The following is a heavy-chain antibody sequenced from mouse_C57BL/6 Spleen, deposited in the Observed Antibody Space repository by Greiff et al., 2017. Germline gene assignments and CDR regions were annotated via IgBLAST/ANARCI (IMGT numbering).Heavy chain of an antibody. CDR3: AGDDWFAY. CDR1: GFTFSDYG. CDR2: ISRGSSTI. D-gene: IGHD2-3*01. Sequence: EVKLMESGGGLVKPGGSLKLSCAASGFTFSDYGMHWVRQAPEKGLEWVAYISRGSSTIYYADTVKGRFTISRDNAKNTLFLQMTSLRSEDTAMYYCAGDDWFAYWGQGTLVTVSA. V-gene: IGHV5-17*01. J-gene: IGHJ3*01.